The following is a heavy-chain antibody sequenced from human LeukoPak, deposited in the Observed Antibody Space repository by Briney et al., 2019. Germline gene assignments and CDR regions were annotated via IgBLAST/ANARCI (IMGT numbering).Heavy chain of an antibody. J-gene: IGHJ6*02. CDR3: ARFGVDYDMDV. D-gene: IGHD3-16*01. V-gene: IGHV4-61*01. CDR2: IHYSGRP. CDR1: GGSISSSSHY. Sequence: SETLSLTCTVSGGSISSSSHYWTWIRQPPGKGLEWIGQIHYSGRPDYNPSLKSRVTKSVDTSKNQLSLKVTSVTGADTAVYYCARFGVDYDMDVWGQGTTVTVSS.